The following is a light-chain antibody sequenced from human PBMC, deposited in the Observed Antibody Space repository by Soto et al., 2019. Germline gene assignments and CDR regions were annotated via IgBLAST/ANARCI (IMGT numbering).Light chain of an antibody. V-gene: IGKV1-39*01. CDR1: QSISSY. Sequence: DIQMTQSRSSLSASVGDRVTITCRASQSISSYLNWYQQKPGKAPKLLIYAASSLQSGVPSRFSGSGSGTDFTHTISSLQPEDFATYYCQQSYSTPFTFGPGTKVDIK. CDR2: AAS. CDR3: QQSYSTPFT. J-gene: IGKJ3*01.